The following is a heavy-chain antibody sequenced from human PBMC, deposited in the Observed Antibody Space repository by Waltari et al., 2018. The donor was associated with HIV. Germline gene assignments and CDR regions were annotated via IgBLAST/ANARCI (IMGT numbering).Heavy chain of an antibody. CDR2: CHNGGNT. D-gene: IGHD1-26*01. CDR3: AGDVCAYWETYSVASHHGAFVL. Sequence: QVQLRESGPGVVKPSDTLSLLCNVSGGSISSNAYFWGWVRPPPGRGPEWLGSCHNGGNTYSNPSLTTRIYIPVDTAKNHLLLMLRSVTAGDTDDCSCAGDVCAYWETYSVASHHGAFVLWGSGTRVSVSS. CDR1: GGSISSNAYF. J-gene: IGHJ3*01. V-gene: IGHV4-39*02.